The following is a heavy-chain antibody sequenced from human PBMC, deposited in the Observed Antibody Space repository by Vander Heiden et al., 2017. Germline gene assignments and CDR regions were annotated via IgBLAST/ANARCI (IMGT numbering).Heavy chain of an antibody. CDR1: GFTFSGYG. V-gene: IGHV3-33*01. J-gene: IGHJ4*02. CDR3: ARGTTGYYRGSYFDY. Sequence: QVQLVESGGGVVQPGRALRLSCAASGFTFSGYGSHWVRQAPGKELEWVAVIWFDGTNKYYGDSVKGRFTISRDNSKNTVYLQMNSLRAEDTAVYYCARGTTGYYRGSYFDYWGQGTLVTASS. CDR2: IWFDGTNK. D-gene: IGHD3-9*01.